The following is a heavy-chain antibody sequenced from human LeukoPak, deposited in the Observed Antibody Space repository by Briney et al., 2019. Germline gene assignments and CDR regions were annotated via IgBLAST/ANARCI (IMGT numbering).Heavy chain of an antibody. J-gene: IGHJ4*02. CDR3: AKVPSGRFFSTDYYFDY. CDR1: GFTFSSYA. CDR2: ISGSGGST. V-gene: IGHV3-23*01. Sequence: GSLRLSCAASGFTFSSYAMSWVRQAPGKGLEWVSAISGSGGSTYYADSVKGRFTISRDNSKNTLYLQMNSLRAEDTAVYYCAKVPSGRFFSTDYYFDYWGQGTLVTVSS. D-gene: IGHD3-3*01.